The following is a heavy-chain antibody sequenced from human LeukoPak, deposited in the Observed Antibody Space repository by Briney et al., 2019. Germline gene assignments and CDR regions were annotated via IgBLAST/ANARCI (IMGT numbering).Heavy chain of an antibody. CDR1: GLTFSSYS. J-gene: IGHJ4*02. V-gene: IGHV3-21*01. Sequence: GGSLRLSCAASGLTFSSYSMNWVRQAPGKGLEWVSSISSSSSYIYYADSVKGRFTISRDNAKNSLYLQMNSLRAEDTAVYYCARSSREDLYSPDYWGQGTLVTVSS. D-gene: IGHD2-21*01. CDR3: ARSSREDLYSPDY. CDR2: ISSSSSYI.